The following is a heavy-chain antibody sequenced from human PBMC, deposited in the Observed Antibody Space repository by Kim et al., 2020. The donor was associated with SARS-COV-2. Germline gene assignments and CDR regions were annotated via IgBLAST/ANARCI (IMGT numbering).Heavy chain of an antibody. Sequence: SETLSLTCAVYGGSFSGYYWSWIRQPPGKGLEWIGEINHSGSTNYNPSLKSRVTISVDTSKNQFSLELSSVTAADTAVYYCASLRYCSGGSCEIDYSGQG. CDR2: INHSGST. J-gene: IGHJ4*02. D-gene: IGHD2-15*01. CDR1: GGSFSGYY. CDR3: ASLRYCSGGSCEIDY. V-gene: IGHV4-34*01.